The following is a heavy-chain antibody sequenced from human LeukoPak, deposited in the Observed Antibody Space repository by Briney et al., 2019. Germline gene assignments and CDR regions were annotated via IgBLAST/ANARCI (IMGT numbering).Heavy chain of an antibody. CDR1: GDSIATTTYY. CDR2: VFKSGNT. J-gene: IGHJ4*02. Sequence: SETLSLTCTVSGDSIATTTYYWAWIRQSPGRGLEWIANVFKSGNTYYSPSLKGRVTLSVDTSKNQFSLQLASVTASDTAVYYCARHLENTPGSGASGYFDKWGQGTLVTVSS. D-gene: IGHD1-26*01. V-gene: IGHV4-39*01. CDR3: ARHLENTPGSGASGYFDK.